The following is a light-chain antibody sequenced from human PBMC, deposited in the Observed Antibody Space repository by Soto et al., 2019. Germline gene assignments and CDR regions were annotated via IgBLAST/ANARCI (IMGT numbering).Light chain of an antibody. CDR1: SSDFGGYNY. Sequence: QSVLSHPASVSGSPGQSITISCTGTSSDFGGYNYVSWYQQHPGKVPKLMIYEVTNRPSGVSNRFSGSKSGSTASLTISGLQAEDEADYYCSSYTTSSTPYVFGTGTKVTVL. V-gene: IGLV2-14*01. J-gene: IGLJ1*01. CDR3: SSYTTSSTPYV. CDR2: EVT.